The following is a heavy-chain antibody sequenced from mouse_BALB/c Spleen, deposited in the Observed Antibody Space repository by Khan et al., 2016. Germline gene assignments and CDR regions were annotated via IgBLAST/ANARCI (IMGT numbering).Heavy chain of an antibody. Sequence: VQLQQSGAELVKPGASVKLSCTASGFNIKDTYMHWVKQRPEQGLEWIGRIDPANGNTKYDPKFQGKATITADTSSNTAYLQLSSLTSEDTDVTYCARGYDWDMDYWGQGTSVTVSS. D-gene: IGHD2-4*01. CDR2: IDPANGNT. CDR3: ARGYDWDMDY. CDR1: GFNIKDTY. V-gene: IGHV14-3*02. J-gene: IGHJ4*01.